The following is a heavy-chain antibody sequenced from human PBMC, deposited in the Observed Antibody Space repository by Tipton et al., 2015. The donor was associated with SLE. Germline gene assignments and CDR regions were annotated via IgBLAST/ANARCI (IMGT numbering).Heavy chain of an antibody. D-gene: IGHD3-3*01. CDR2: IYHSGSA. CDR3: ASGTLEWSHEPDY. J-gene: IGHJ4*02. CDR1: GGAIDSTTYY. V-gene: IGHV4-39*07. Sequence: GLVKPSETLSLTCTVSGGAIDSTTYYWGWIRQPPGKGLEWIATIYHSGSAYYNPSLKSRVAISVDTSKNQFSLKLSSVTAADTAMFYCASGTLEWSHEPDYWGQGTLVTVSS.